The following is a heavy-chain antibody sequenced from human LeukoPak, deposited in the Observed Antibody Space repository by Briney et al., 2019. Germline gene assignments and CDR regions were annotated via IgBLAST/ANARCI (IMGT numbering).Heavy chain of an antibody. V-gene: IGHV3-74*01. J-gene: IGHJ4*02. D-gene: IGHD3-22*01. CDR3: AKDQGDDSSGLDY. CDR1: GFTFSRYW. CDR2: INSDGSTT. Sequence: PGGSLRLSCAASGFTFSRYWMHWVRQAPGKGLVWVAQINSDGSTTSYADSVKGRFTISRDNAKNTLYLQMNSLRVEDTAVYYCAKDQGDDSSGLDYWGQGTLVTVSS.